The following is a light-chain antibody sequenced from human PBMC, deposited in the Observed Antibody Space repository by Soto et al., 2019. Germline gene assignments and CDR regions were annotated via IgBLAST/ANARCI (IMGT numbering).Light chain of an antibody. V-gene: IGKV3-20*01. J-gene: IGKJ5*01. CDR3: QQYGSSPWT. Sequence: EIVLTQSPGTLSLSTGERATLSCRASQSVSSSYLAWYQQKPGQAPRLLIYGASSRATGIPDRFSGSGSGTDFTLTISRLEPEDFAVYYCQQYGSSPWTFGHGTLLEI. CDR1: QSVSSSY. CDR2: GAS.